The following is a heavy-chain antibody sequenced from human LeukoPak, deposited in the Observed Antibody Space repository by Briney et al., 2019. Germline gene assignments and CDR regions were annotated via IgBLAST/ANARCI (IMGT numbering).Heavy chain of an antibody. CDR1: GLSLTTGGVG. Sequence: SGPTLVNPTQTLTLTCTLSGLSLTTGGVGVGWIRQPPGKALEWLAVIYWNDDERHSPSLKSRLTITKDTSKNQLVLTMTNREPLDTGTNYCAHRRDGYGGYDDSLDYWGQGTLVTVSS. J-gene: IGHJ4*02. CDR2: IYWNDDE. D-gene: IGHD5-12*01. V-gene: IGHV2-5*01. CDR3: AHRRDGYGGYDDSLDY.